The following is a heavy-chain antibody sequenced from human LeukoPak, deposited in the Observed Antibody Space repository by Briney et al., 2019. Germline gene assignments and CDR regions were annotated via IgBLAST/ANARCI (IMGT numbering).Heavy chain of an antibody. J-gene: IGHJ6*03. Sequence: PGGSLRPSCAASGFTFSSYGMYWVRQDPGKGLDWVAVIWYDGSHKSYANSVKGRFTISRDHPKNILYLQMNSLRADDTAVYYCARDRGYSSSWSFGKHYYMDVWGKGTTVTVSS. V-gene: IGHV3-33*07. D-gene: IGHD6-13*01. CDR2: IWYDGSHK. CDR1: GFTFSSYG. CDR3: ARDRGYSSSWSFGKHYYMDV.